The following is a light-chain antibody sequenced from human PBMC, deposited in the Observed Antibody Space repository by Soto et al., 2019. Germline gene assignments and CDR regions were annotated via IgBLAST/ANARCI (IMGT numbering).Light chain of an antibody. Sequence: EVVLTQSPATLSLSPGERATLSCRASQSVGPYFGWYQQKPGQAPRLLIYDAPNRATGIPARFSGSGSGTDFTLTISSLEPEDFAVYYCQQRYAWPPLTFGGGTRVEVK. CDR2: DAP. CDR3: QQRYAWPPLT. J-gene: IGKJ4*01. CDR1: QSVGPY. V-gene: IGKV3-11*01.